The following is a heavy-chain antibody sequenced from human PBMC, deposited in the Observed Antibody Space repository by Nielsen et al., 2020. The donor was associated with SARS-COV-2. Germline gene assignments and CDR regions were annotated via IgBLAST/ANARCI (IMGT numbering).Heavy chain of an antibody. CDR2: ISYSGST. CDR3: AGPLVVSAWGAFDI. J-gene: IGHJ3*02. Sequence: GSLRLSCKVSGGSISTDNYSWGWIRQPPGKGLEWIGNISYSGSTYYNPSLKSRVTISVDTSKNQFSLKLSSVTAADTAVYYCAGPLVVSAWGAFDIWGQGTMVTVSS. D-gene: IGHD3-16*01. V-gene: IGHV4-39*01. CDR1: GGSISTDNYS.